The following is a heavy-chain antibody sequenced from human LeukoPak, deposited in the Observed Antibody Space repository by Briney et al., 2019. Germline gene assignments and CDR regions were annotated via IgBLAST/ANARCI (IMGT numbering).Heavy chain of an antibody. CDR3: ARGDEQEPPALYYGMDV. J-gene: IGHJ6*02. CDR2: IYHSGST. D-gene: IGHD1-14*01. CDR1: GGSISSGGYS. Sequence: SQTLSLTCAVSGGSISSGGYSWSWIRQPPGKGLEWIGYIYHSGSTYYNPSLKSRVTISVDRSKNQFSLKLSSVTAADTAVYYCARGDEQEPPALYYGMDVWGQGTTVTVSS. V-gene: IGHV4-30-2*01.